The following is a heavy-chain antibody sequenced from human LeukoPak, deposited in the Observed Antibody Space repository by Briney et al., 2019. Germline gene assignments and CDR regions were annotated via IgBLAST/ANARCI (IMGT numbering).Heavy chain of an antibody. CDR1: GFTVSSNY. Sequence: GGSLRLSCAASGFTVSSNYMTWVRQAPGKGLEWVSGIYSGGSTYYADSVKGRFTISRDNSKSTLYLQMNSVRAEDTALYYCARDSSFEYWGQGTLVTVSS. J-gene: IGHJ4*02. CDR2: IYSGGST. V-gene: IGHV3-66*01. CDR3: ARDSSFEY.